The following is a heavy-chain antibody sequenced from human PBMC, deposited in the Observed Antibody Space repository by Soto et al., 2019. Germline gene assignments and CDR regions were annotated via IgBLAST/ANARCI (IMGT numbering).Heavy chain of an antibody. V-gene: IGHV1-69*01. Sequence: QVQLVQSGAEVKKPGSSVKVSCKASGGTFSSYAISWVRQAPGQGLEWMGGIIPIFGTANYAQKFQGRVTITAEESTSTAHMELSGLRSEDTAVYYCARDRTQLPRAPYYLDYWGQGTLVTVSS. CDR1: GGTFSSYA. D-gene: IGHD2-2*01. J-gene: IGHJ4*02. CDR2: IIPIFGTA. CDR3: ARDRTQLPRAPYYLDY.